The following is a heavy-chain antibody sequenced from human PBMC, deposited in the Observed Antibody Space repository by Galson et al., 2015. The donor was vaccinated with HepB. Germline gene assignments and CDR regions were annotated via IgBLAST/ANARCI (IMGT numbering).Heavy chain of an antibody. CDR1: GLSFDIHA. J-gene: IGHJ4*02. CDR2: ISTSGADT. V-gene: IGHV3-23*01. CDR3: AKDADILTGYPYYFDY. D-gene: IGHD3-9*01. Sequence: SLRLSCAVSGLSFDIHAMNWVRLAPGKGLQWVSTISTSGADTYYTDSVKGRFTISRDNSKNMLYLQMNTRRVEDTAIYYCAKDADILTGYPYYFDYWGQGTLVSVSS.